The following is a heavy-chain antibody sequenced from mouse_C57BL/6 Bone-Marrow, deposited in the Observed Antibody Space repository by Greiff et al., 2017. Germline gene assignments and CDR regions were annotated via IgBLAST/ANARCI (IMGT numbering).Heavy chain of an antibody. J-gene: IGHJ2*01. CDR2: IYPSDSET. CDR3: APYDYDRSGDY. Sequence: QVQLQQPGAELVRPGSSVKLSCKASGYTFTSYWMDWVKQRPGQGLEWIGNIYPSDSETHYNQKFKDKATLTVEKSSSTVYLELSRLTSDDSAVYYCAPYDYDRSGDYWGQGTTLTVSS. CDR1: GYTFTSYW. D-gene: IGHD2-4*01. V-gene: IGHV1-61*01.